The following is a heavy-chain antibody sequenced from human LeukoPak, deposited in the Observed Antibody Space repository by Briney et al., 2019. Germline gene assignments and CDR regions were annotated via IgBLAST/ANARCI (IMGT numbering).Heavy chain of an antibody. CDR2: IIPIFGTA. D-gene: IGHD4-23*01. Sequence: GASVKVSCKASGYTFTSYGISWVRQAPGQGLEWMGGIIPIFGTANYTQKFQGRVTITADESTSTAYMELSSLRSEDTAVYYCARGRDYGGNSNPFDYWGQGTLVTVSS. V-gene: IGHV1-69*13. CDR1: GYTFTSYG. J-gene: IGHJ4*02. CDR3: ARGRDYGGNSNPFDY.